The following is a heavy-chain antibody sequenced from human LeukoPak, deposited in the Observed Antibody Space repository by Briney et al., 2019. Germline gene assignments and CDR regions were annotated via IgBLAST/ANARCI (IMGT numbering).Heavy chain of an antibody. CDR3: AKGGGYSYGYYY. V-gene: IGHV3-66*01. CDR1: GFTVRDNY. D-gene: IGHD5-18*01. J-gene: IGHJ4*02. Sequence: GGSLRLSCAASGFTVRDNYMGWVRQAPGRGLEWVSLIYSGGGTSYADSVKDRFTISRDNSKNTLYLQMNSLRAEDTALYYCAKGGGYSYGYYYWGQGTLVTVSS. CDR2: IYSGGGT.